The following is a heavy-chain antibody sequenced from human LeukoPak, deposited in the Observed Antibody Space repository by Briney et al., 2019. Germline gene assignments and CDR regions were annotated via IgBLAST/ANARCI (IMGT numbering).Heavy chain of an antibody. J-gene: IGHJ6*02. Sequence: GGSLRLSCAASGTVFNSYTMNWVRQAPGKGPEWVSAIRSSSSSIYYADSVKGRFTISRDNAQNSVFLQMNSLRAEDTAVYYCTRDGQYYGMDVWGQGTTVTVSS. CDR1: GTVFNSYT. CDR2: IRSSSSSI. CDR3: TRDGQYYGMDV. V-gene: IGHV3-21*01.